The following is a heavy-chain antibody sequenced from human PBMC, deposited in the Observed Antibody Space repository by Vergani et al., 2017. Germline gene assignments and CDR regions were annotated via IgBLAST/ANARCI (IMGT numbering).Heavy chain of an antibody. J-gene: IGHJ4*02. CDR3: ALEGWDHVFDY. Sequence: VQLVESGGVVVQPGGSLRLSCAASGFTFDDYTMHWVRQAPGKGLEWVAFIRYDGSHRYYADSVKGRFTISRDNSKNTLYLQMNSLRAEDTAVYYCALEGWDHVFDYWGQGTLVTVSS. V-gene: IGHV3-30*02. CDR1: GFTFDDYT. CDR2: IRYDGSHR. D-gene: IGHD1-26*01.